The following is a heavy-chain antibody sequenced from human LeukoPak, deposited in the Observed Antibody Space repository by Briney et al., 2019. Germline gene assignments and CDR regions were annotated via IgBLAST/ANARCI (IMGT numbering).Heavy chain of an antibody. J-gene: IGHJ6*03. V-gene: IGHV3-48*04. CDR1: GFTFSSYS. CDR3: ARDLFNCSSTSCLYYYYYMDV. CDR2: ISSSRSTI. Sequence: PGGSLRISCAASGFTFSSYSMNWVRQAQGKGLEWVSYISSSRSTIYYADSVKGRFTISRDNAKNSLYLQMNSLRAEDTAVYYCARDLFNCSSTSCLYYYYYMDVWGKGTTVTVSS. D-gene: IGHD2-2*01.